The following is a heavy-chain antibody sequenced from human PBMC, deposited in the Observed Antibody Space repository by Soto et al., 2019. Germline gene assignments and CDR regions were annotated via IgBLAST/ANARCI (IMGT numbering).Heavy chain of an antibody. CDR3: ARDGPDSSGYYRLLDY. D-gene: IGHD3-22*01. CDR2: ISSSSSYI. J-gene: IGHJ4*02. CDR1: GFTFSSYS. V-gene: IGHV3-21*01. Sequence: ESGGGLVKPGGSLRLSCAASGFTFSSYSMNWVRQAPGKGLEWVSSISSSSSYIYYADSVKGRFTISRDNAKNSLYLQMNSLRAEDTAVYYCARDGPDSSGYYRLLDYWGQGTLVTVSS.